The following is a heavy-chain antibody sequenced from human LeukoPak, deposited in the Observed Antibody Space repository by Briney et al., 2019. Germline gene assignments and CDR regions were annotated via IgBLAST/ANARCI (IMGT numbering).Heavy chain of an antibody. CDR3: ARDGYYYDSSGYYEKMYYFDY. Sequence: SETLSLTCTVSGGSFSSYYWSWIRRPAGKGLEWIGRIYTSGSTNYNPSLKSRVTMSVDTSKNQFSLKLSSVTAADTAVYYCARDGYYYDSSGYYEKMYYFDYWGQGTLVTVSS. CDR1: GGSFSSYY. J-gene: IGHJ4*02. D-gene: IGHD3-22*01. CDR2: IYTSGST. V-gene: IGHV4-4*07.